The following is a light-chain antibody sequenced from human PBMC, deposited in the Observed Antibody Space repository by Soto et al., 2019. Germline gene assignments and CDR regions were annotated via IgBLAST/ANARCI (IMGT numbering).Light chain of an antibody. CDR2: DAS. CDR3: QQRGNWPIT. J-gene: IGKJ5*01. V-gene: IGKV3-11*01. CDR1: QSVSSY. Sequence: EIVLTQSPATLSLSPGERATLSCRASQSVSSYLVWYQQQPGQAPRLLIYDASNRATGSLARFSSGGSATYFPPTISSLEPEDFAIYYCQQRGNWPITFGQGTRLEIK.